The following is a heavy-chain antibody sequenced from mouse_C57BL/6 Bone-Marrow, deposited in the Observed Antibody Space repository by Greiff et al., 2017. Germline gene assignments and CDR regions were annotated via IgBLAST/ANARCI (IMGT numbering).Heavy chain of an antibody. CDR1: GFNITDYY. Sequence: EVQLQQSGAELVKPGASVKLSCTASGFNITDYYIHWVKQRTEQGLEWIGRIDPEDGETKYAPKFQDKATITADTSSNTAYLQLSSLTSEDTAVYYCNSSLFYYGTNYWGQGPTLTVSS. CDR3: NSSLFYYGTNY. D-gene: IGHD1-1*01. J-gene: IGHJ2*01. CDR2: IDPEDGET. V-gene: IGHV14-2*01.